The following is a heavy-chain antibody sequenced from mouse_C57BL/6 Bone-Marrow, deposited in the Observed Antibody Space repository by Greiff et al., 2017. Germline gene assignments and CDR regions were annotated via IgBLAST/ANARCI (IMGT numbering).Heavy chain of an antibody. CDR1: GFTFSSYG. CDR3: ARQGYYGSSTAY. V-gene: IGHV5-6*01. Sequence: EVMLVESGGDLVKPGGSLKLSCAASGFTFSSYGMSWVRQTPDKRLEWVATISSGGSYTYYPDSVKGRFTISRDNAKNTLYLQMSSLKSEDTAMYYCARQGYYGSSTAYWGQGTLVTVSA. D-gene: IGHD1-1*01. CDR2: ISSGGSYT. J-gene: IGHJ3*01.